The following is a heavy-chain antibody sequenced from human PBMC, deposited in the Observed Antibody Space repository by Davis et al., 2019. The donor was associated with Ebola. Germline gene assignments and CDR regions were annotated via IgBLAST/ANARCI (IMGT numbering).Heavy chain of an antibody. D-gene: IGHD3-3*01. CDR3: TAPLRFLEWLRHYYYGMDV. J-gene: IGHJ6*02. CDR2: MTRAGDST. Sequence: PGGSLRLSCVVSAITSITNGMDWVRQAPGKGLEWVSGMTRAGDSTYYADSVKGRFTISRDDSKNTAYLQMNSLKTEDTAVYYCTAPLRFLEWLRHYYYGMDVWDQGTTVTVSS. CDR1: AITSITNG. V-gene: IGHV3-23*01.